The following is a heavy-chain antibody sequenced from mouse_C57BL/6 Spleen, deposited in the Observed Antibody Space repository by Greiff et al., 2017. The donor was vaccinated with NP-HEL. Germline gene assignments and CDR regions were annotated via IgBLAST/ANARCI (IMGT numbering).Heavy chain of an antibody. V-gene: IGHV5-9-1*02. Sequence: EVMLVESGEGLVKPGGSLKLSCAASGFTFSSYAMSWVRQTPEKRLEWVAYISSGGDYIYYADTVKGRFTISRDNARNTLYLQMSSLKSEDTAMYYCTRERYYDYGFAYWGQGTLVTVSA. J-gene: IGHJ3*01. D-gene: IGHD2-4*01. CDR2: ISSGGDYI. CDR1: GFTFSSYA. CDR3: TRERYYDYGFAY.